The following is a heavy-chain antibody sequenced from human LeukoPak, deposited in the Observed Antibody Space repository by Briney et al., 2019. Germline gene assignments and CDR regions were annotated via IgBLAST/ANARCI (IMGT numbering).Heavy chain of an antibody. J-gene: IGHJ4*02. Sequence: GGSLRLSCAASGFTLDDYCMSWVRQARGKGLAWVSGLNWNGGNTGYADSLKGGFPISRDSAKNTLYLHMNSLRAEDTALYYCASGGSYYGAAFDFWGQGTLVTVSS. D-gene: IGHD1-26*01. CDR2: LNWNGGNT. V-gene: IGHV3-20*04. CDR1: GFTLDDYC. CDR3: ASGGSYYGAAFDF.